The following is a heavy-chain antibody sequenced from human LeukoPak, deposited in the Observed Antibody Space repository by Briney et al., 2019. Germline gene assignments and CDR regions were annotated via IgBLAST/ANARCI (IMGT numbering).Heavy chain of an antibody. D-gene: IGHD3-22*01. CDR2: IYHSGST. CDR1: GGSINSYY. CDR3: ARDTWYYDSSGYYLGNYYGMDV. Sequence: SETLSLTCTVSGGSINSYYWSWIRQPAGKGLEWIGYIYHSGSTYYNPSLKSRVTISVDRSKNQFSLKLSSVTAADTAVYYCARDTWYYDSSGYYLGNYYGMDVWGQGTTVTVSS. V-gene: IGHV4-59*12. J-gene: IGHJ6*02.